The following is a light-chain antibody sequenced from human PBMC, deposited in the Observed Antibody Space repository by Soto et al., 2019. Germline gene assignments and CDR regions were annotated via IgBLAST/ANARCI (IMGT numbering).Light chain of an antibody. J-gene: IGKJ4*01. V-gene: IGKV3-20*01. CDR1: QSVSSSY. CDR2: GAS. Sequence: EIVLTQSPGTLSLSPGERATLSCRASQSVSSSYLAWYQQKPGQAPRLLIYGASSRATGIPDRFSGSGSGTDFILTISSLQAEDVAVYYCQQYYSPPLTFGGGTKVEIK. CDR3: QQYYSPPLT.